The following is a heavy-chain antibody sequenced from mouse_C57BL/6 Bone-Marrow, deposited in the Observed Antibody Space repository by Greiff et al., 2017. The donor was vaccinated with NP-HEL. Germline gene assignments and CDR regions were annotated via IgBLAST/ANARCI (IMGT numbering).Heavy chain of an antibody. CDR2: IRSKSNNYAT. J-gene: IGHJ4*01. V-gene: IGHV10-1*01. CDR1: GFSFNTYA. CDR3: VRHPVYYDYDDYAMDY. D-gene: IGHD2-4*01. Sequence: VQLKESGGGLVQPKGSLKLSCAASGFSFNTYAMNWVRQAPGKGLEWVASIRSKSNNYATYYADSVKDRFTISRDDSESMLYLQMNNLKTEDTAMYYCVRHPVYYDYDDYAMDYWGQGTSVTVSS.